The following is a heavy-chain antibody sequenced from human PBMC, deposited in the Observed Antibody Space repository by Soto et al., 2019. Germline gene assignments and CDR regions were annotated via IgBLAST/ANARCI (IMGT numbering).Heavy chain of an antibody. D-gene: IGHD3-16*01. CDR3: SGETKGGTYAVDV. Sequence: QVQLVESGGGVVQPGTSLSLSCAASRLTFSIYDMHWVRQAPGKGLEWVALIWSDGSRGFYADSVKGRFTVSSDNSKNTLDLLMKSLRADDPAVYYCSGETKGGTYAVDVLGQGTTVSVAS. V-gene: IGHV3-33*01. CDR1: RLTFSIYD. J-gene: IGHJ6*02. CDR2: IWSDGSRG.